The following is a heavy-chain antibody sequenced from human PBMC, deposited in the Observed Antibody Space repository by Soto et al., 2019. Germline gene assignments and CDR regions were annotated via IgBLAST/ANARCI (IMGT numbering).Heavy chain of an antibody. CDR3: ARVVFGDAPAFDI. D-gene: IGHD4-17*01. CDR1: GGSISSGGYY. V-gene: IGHV4-31*03. CDR2: IYYSGST. J-gene: IGHJ3*02. Sequence: SETLSLTCTVSGGSISSGGYYWSWIRQHPGKGLEWIGYIYYSGSTYYNPSLKSRVTISVDTSKNQFSLKLSSVTAADTAVYYCARVVFGDAPAFDIWGQGTMVTVSS.